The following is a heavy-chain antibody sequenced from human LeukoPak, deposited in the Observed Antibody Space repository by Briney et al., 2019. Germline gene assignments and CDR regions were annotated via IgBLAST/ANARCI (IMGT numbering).Heavy chain of an antibody. V-gene: IGHV3-23*01. Sequence: GGSLRLSCAASGFTFSSYAMSWVRQAPGKGLEWVSATSGSGGSTYYADSVKGRFTISRDNSKNTLYLQMNSLRAEDTAVYYCAKAYCSSTSCYGWFDPWGQGTLVTVSS. J-gene: IGHJ5*02. CDR1: GFTFSSYA. CDR3: AKAYCSSTSCYGWFDP. CDR2: TSGSGGST. D-gene: IGHD2-2*01.